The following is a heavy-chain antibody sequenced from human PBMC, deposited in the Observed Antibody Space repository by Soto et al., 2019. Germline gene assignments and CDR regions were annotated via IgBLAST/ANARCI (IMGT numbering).Heavy chain of an antibody. CDR1: GYTFPNYG. J-gene: IGHJ4*02. D-gene: IGHD1-26*01. Sequence: QVQLVQSGAEVKRPGASVKVSCKATGYTFPNYGIIWVRQAPGEGLEWMGWISAYIGNTNYAQKLQGRVTMTTDTSTSTAYMELRSLRSDDTAVYYCARDRGSYALDYWGQGTLVTVSS. CDR3: ARDRGSYALDY. V-gene: IGHV1-18*01. CDR2: ISAYIGNT.